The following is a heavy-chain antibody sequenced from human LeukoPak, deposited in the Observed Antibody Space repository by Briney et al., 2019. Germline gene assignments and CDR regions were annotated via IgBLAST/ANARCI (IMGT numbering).Heavy chain of an antibody. CDR1: GGSISSSSHY. CDR2: IHNGGST. J-gene: IGHJ6*02. V-gene: IGHV4-39*01. Sequence: SETLPLTCTVSGGSISSSSHYWGWIRQPPGNVLEWIGNIHNGGSTYYNPSLESRVTMSVDTSKNQVYLRLTSVTAADTAVYYCARSNCLASTCNKFYGMDVWGQGTTVTVSS. CDR3: ARSNCLASTCNKFYGMDV. D-gene: IGHD1/OR15-1a*01.